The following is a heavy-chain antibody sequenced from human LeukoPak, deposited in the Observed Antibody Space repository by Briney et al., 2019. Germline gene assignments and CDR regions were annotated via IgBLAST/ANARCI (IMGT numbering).Heavy chain of an antibody. D-gene: IGHD1-26*01. J-gene: IGHJ4*02. CDR1: NGSITSSSYF. Sequence: SETLSLTCTVSNGSITSSSYFWSWIRQPPGKGLEWIGYIYYSGSTNYNPSLKSRVTISVDTSKNQFSLKLSSVTAADTAVYYCARGYPYGSYVDYWGQGTLVTVSS. CDR2: IYYSGST. V-gene: IGHV4-61*01. CDR3: ARGYPYGSYVDY.